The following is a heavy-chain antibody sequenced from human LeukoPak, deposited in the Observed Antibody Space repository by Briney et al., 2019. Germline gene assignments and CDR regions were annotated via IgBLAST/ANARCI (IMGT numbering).Heavy chain of an antibody. CDR2: IYYSGST. J-gene: IGHJ3*02. CDR3: ARTYSGSYGDAFDI. Sequence: SQTLSLTCTVSGGSISSGGYYWSWIRQHPGKGLEWIGYIYYSGSTYYNPSLKSRVTISVDTSKNQFSLKLGSVTAADTAVYYCARTYSGSYGDAFDIWGQGTMVTVSS. V-gene: IGHV4-31*03. D-gene: IGHD1-26*01. CDR1: GGSISSGGYY.